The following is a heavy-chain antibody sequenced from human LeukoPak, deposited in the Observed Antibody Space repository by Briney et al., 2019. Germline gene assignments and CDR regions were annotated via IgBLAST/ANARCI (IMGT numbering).Heavy chain of an antibody. CDR1: GYSFTSNW. CDR2: IYPGDSDT. Sequence: GESLQISCKGSGYSFTSNWIGWVRQMPGKGLEWMGIIYPGDSDTRYSPSFQGQVTISADKSISTAYLQWSSLKASDTAMYYCARQHSIAAAGWGAFDIWGQGTMVTVSS. J-gene: IGHJ3*02. CDR3: ARQHSIAAAGWGAFDI. V-gene: IGHV5-51*01. D-gene: IGHD6-13*01.